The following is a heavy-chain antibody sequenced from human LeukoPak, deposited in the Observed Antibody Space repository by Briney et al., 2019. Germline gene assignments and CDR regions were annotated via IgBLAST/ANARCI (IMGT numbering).Heavy chain of an antibody. V-gene: IGHV3-23*01. CDR3: ACLRGPSDY. CDR1: GFTFRSYA. Sequence: PGGSLRLSCAASGFTFRSYAMSWVRQAPGKGLEGGSDISDSGGSTFYADSVKGRFTISRDNSKSTLYLQMDSLTADDTAVYFCACLRGPSDYWGQGALVTVSS. CDR2: ISDSGGST. D-gene: IGHD4-17*01. J-gene: IGHJ4*02.